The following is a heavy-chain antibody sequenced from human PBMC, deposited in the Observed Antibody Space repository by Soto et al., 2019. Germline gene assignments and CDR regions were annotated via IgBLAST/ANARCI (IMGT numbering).Heavy chain of an antibody. CDR3: ARGRNPLGNFDF. Sequence: PSETLSLTCTVSGGSFSSSYWTWIRQPPGKGLEWIGYIYYSGSTNYNPSLKSRVTISVDTSKNQFSLKLSSVTAADTAVYYCARGRNPLGNFDFWGQGTLVTVYS. J-gene: IGHJ4*02. CDR1: GGSFSSSY. D-gene: IGHD7-27*01. CDR2: IYYSGST. V-gene: IGHV4-59*01.